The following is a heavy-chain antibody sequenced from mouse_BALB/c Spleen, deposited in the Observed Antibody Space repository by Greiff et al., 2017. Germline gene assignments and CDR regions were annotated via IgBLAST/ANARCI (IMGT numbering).Heavy chain of an antibody. J-gene: IGHJ2*01. D-gene: IGHD2-4*01. CDR2: ISYSGST. CDR3: ARRSPYDCLDY. V-gene: IGHV3-2*02. CDR1: GYSITSDYA. Sequence: EVKLQESGPGLVKPSQSLSLTCTVTGYSITSDYAWNWIRQFPGNKLEWMGYISYSGSTSYNPSLKSRISITRDTSKNQFFLQLNSVTTEDTATYYCARRSPYDCLDYWGQGTTLTVSA.